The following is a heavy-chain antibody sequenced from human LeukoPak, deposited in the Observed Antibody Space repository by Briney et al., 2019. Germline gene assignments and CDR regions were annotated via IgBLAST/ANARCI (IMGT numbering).Heavy chain of an antibody. CDR2: IYPGDSDT. J-gene: IGHJ4*02. Sequence: GESLKISCKSSGYTFITYWIGWVRQMPGKGLEWMGIIYPGDSDTRYSPSFEGQVTISADKSINTAYLQWSSLKASDTAMYYCGRNSSKNTSGWPFYYLGQGTLVTVSS. D-gene: IGHD6-19*01. V-gene: IGHV5-51*01. CDR3: GRNSSKNTSGWPFYY. CDR1: GYTFITYW.